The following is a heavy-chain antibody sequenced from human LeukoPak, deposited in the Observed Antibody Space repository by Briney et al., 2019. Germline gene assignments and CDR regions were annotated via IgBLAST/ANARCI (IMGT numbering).Heavy chain of an antibody. Sequence: GGSLRLSCAASGFTFSSYWMHWVRQAPGKGLVWVSRINSDGSSTSYADSVKGRFTISRDNAKNTLYLQMNSLRAEDTALYYCAKEMGTIFFDSWGQGTPVTASS. CDR3: AKEMGTIFFDS. CDR1: GFTFSSYW. V-gene: IGHV3-74*01. D-gene: IGHD5-24*01. CDR2: INSDGSST. J-gene: IGHJ4*02.